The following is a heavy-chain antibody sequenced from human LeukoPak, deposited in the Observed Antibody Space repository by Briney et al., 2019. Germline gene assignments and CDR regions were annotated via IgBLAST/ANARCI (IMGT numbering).Heavy chain of an antibody. CDR3: AKLWDCSSTSCFNAFDI. CDR1: GFTFSSYA. J-gene: IGHJ3*02. V-gene: IGHV3-23*01. Sequence: SGGSLRLSCAASGFTFSSYAMSWVRQAPGKGLEWVSAISGSGGSTYYADSVKGRFTISRDNSKNTLYLQMNSLRAEDTAVYYCAKLWDCSSTSCFNAFDIWGQGTMVTVSS. D-gene: IGHD2-2*01. CDR2: ISGSGGST.